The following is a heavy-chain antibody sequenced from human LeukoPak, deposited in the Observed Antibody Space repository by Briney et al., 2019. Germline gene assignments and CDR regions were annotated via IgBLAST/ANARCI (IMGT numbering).Heavy chain of an antibody. CDR3: ARASGEYQLLYDY. J-gene: IGHJ4*02. V-gene: IGHV3-30*03. D-gene: IGHD2-2*01. Sequence: GGSLRLSCAASGFTFSSYGMHWVRQAPGKGLEWVAVISYDGSNKYYADSVKGRFTISRDNSKNTLYLQMNSLSAEDTAVYYCARASGEYQLLYDYWGQGTLVTVSS. CDR1: GFTFSSYG. CDR2: ISYDGSNK.